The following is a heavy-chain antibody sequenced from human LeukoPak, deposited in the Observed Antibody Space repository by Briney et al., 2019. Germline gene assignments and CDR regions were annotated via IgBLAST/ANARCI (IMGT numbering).Heavy chain of an antibody. D-gene: IGHD5-18*01. V-gene: IGHV1-46*01. CDR2: INPSGGST. J-gene: IGHJ4*02. Sequence: ASVKVSCKASGYTFTSYYMHWVRQPPGQGLEWMGIINPSGGSTSYAQKRQARVTMTRDTSTSTVYMELSSLKSEDTAVYYCARGSDIYDPRFDYWGQGTLVTVSS. CDR1: GYTFTSYY. CDR3: ARGSDIYDPRFDY.